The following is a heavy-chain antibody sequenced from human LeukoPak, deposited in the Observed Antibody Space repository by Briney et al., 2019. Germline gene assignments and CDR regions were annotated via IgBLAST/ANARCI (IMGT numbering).Heavy chain of an antibody. CDR3: ARGEHGTTWYVDY. Sequence: SETLSLTCAVYGGSFSGYYWSWIRQPPGKGLGWTGEINHSGSTNYNPSLKSRVTISVDRSKNQFSLKLSSVTAADTAVYYCARGEHGTTWYVDYWGQGTQVTVSS. J-gene: IGHJ4*02. CDR2: INHSGST. D-gene: IGHD6-13*01. V-gene: IGHV4-34*01. CDR1: GGSFSGYY.